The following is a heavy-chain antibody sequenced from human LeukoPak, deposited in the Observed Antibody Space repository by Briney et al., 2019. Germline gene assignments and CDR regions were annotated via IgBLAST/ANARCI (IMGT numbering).Heavy chain of an antibody. CDR2: INHSGST. J-gene: IGHJ4*02. CDR3: ARGQGAVAGTPFDY. V-gene: IGHV4-34*01. CDR1: GGSFSGYY. D-gene: IGHD6-19*01. Sequence: PSETLSLTCAVYGGSFSGYYWSWIRHPPGKGLEWIGEINHSGSTNYNPSLKSRVTISVDTSKNQFSLKLSSVTDADTAVYYCARGQGAVAGTPFDYWGQGTLVTVSS.